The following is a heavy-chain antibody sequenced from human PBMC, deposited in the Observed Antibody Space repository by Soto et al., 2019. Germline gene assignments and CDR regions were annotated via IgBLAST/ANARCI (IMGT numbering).Heavy chain of an antibody. J-gene: IGHJ4*02. D-gene: IGHD3-16*01. CDR2: IYYSGST. Sequence: SETLSLTCTVSGGSISSYYWSWIRQPPGKGLEWIGYIYYSGSTNYNPSLKSRVTISVDTSKNQFSLKLTSATAADTAVYYCARDRRSYYADGSGLDFWGQGTLFTVSS. CDR3: ARDRRSYYADGSGLDF. V-gene: IGHV4-59*12. CDR1: GGSISSYY.